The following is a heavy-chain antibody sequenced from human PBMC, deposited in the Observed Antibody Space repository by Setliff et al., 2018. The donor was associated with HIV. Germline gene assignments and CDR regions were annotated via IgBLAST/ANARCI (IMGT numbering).Heavy chain of an antibody. D-gene: IGHD3-10*01. CDR3: ASYTNYGSGSYYNDPFDY. Sequence: PGGSLRLSCATSGFTFSTHWMTWVRQAPGKGLEWVSSISSSSSYIYYADSVKGRFTISRDNAKNSLYLQMNSLRAEDTAVYYCASYTNYGSGSYYNDPFDYWGQGTLVTVSS. J-gene: IGHJ4*02. V-gene: IGHV3-21*01. CDR1: GFTFSTHW. CDR2: ISSSSSYI.